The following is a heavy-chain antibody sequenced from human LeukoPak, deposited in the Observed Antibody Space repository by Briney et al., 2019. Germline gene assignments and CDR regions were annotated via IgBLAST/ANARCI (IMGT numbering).Heavy chain of an antibody. CDR1: GGSISSINW. D-gene: IGHD5-18*01. J-gene: IGHJ3*02. CDR2: INDSGST. Sequence: KTSETLSLTCAVSGGSISSINWWSWVHQPPGKGLEWIGEINDSGSTNYNPSLKSLVTTSVDKSKNQFSLKLSGVTAADTAVYYCARGEVGVQLWFWDFDIGGQETIVRVS. CDR3: ARGEVGVQLWFWDFDI. V-gene: IGHV4-4*02.